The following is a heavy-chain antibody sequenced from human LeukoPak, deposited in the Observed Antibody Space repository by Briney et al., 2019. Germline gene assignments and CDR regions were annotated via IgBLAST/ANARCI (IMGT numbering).Heavy chain of an antibody. J-gene: IGHJ4*02. V-gene: IGHV1-18*01. Sequence: GASVKVSCKASGYTFTSYGISWVRQAPGQGLEWMGWISAYNGNTNYAQKLQGRVTMTTDTSTSTAYMELRSLRSDDTAVYYCARAGFVVVPAAQAIGDYWGQGTLVTVSS. CDR1: GYTFTSYG. CDR3: ARAGFVVVPAAQAIGDY. CDR2: ISAYNGNT. D-gene: IGHD2-2*01.